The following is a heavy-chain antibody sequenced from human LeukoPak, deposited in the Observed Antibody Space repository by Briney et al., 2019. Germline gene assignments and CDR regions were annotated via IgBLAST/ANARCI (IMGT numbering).Heavy chain of an antibody. D-gene: IGHD2-2*01. CDR1: GYTFTSYV. CDR3: ARGYCSSTSCYSWFDP. CDR2: ISAYNGNT. J-gene: IGHJ5*02. Sequence: VASVKVSCKASGYTFTSYVISWVRQAPGQGLEWMGWISAYNGNTNYAQKLQGRVTMTTDTSTSTAYMELRSLRSDDTAVYYCARGYCSSTSCYSWFDPWGQGTLVTVSS. V-gene: IGHV1-18*01.